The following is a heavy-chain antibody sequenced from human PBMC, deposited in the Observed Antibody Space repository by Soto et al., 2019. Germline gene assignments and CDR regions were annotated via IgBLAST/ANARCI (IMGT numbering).Heavy chain of an antibody. J-gene: IGHJ3*01. CDR2: IIPIFGTA. Sequence: SVKVSCKASGGTFSSYAISWVRQAPGQGLEWMGGIIPIFGTANYAQKFQGRVTITADESTSTAYMELSSLRSEDTAVYYCARAMVRGVRGAFAFWGQGSMVTVSS. CDR3: ARAMVRGVRGAFAF. CDR1: GGTFSSYA. V-gene: IGHV1-69*13. D-gene: IGHD3-10*01.